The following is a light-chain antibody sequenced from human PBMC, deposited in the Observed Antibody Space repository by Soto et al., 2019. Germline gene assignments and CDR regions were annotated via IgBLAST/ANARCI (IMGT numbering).Light chain of an antibody. CDR1: QDINIY. CDR2: DAS. CDR3: QQDDNSPIT. V-gene: IGKV1-33*01. Sequence: IKMNLSLSSLSAYLSDGVTITCQASQDINIYLGWYQQKPGKAPNLLIYDASSLRTGDPSRFSGSGSGTDFTFTISSLQPEDFATYCCQQDDNSPITFGQGTRLENK. J-gene: IGKJ5*01.